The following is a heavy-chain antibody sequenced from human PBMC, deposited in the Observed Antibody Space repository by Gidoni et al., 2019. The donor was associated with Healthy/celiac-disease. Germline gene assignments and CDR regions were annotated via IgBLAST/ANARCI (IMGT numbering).Heavy chain of an antibody. J-gene: IGHJ3*02. D-gene: IGHD6-13*01. V-gene: IGHV3-11*01. CDR3: ARVYSSSWYGSANDAFDI. CDR1: GFTFRDYY. Sequence: QVQLVESGGGLVKPGGSLRLPCAAPGFTFRDYYMSWIRQAPGKGLEWVSYISSSGSTIYYADSVKGRFTISRDNAKNSLYLQMNSLRAEDTAVYYCARVYSSSWYGSANDAFDIWGQGTMVTVSS. CDR2: ISSSGSTI.